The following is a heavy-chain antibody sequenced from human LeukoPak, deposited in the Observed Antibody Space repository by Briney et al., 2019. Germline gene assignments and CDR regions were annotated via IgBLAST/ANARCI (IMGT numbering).Heavy chain of an antibody. Sequence: SETLSLTCTVSGGSISSYYWSWIRQPPGKGLEWIGYIYYSGSTNYNPSLKSRVTISVDTSKNQFSLKLSSVTAADTAVYYCAGGVGIAAAGFMDVWGKGTTVTISS. CDR2: IYYSGST. CDR1: GGSISSYY. D-gene: IGHD6-13*01. V-gene: IGHV4-59*01. J-gene: IGHJ6*04. CDR3: AGGVGIAAAGFMDV.